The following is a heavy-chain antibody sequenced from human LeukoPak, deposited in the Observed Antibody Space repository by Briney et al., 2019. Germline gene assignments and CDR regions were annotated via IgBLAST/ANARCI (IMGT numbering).Heavy chain of an antibody. D-gene: IGHD3/OR15-3a*01. CDR1: GGSISSSSYY. CDR3: ARHWRIFGQSDWFDP. J-gene: IGHJ5*02. Sequence: SETLSLTCTVSGGSISSSSYYWGWIRQPPGKGLEWIGSIYYSGSTYYNPSLKSRVTISVDTSKNQFSLKLSSVTAADTAVYYCARHWRIFGQSDWFDPWGQGTLVTVSS. CDR2: IYYSGST. V-gene: IGHV4-39*01.